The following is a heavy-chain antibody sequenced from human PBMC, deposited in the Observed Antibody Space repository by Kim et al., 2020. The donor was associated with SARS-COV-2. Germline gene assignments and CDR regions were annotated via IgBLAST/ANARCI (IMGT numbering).Heavy chain of an antibody. J-gene: IGHJ5*02. Sequence: ASVKVSCKASGYTFTSYAMHWVRQAPGQRLEWMGWINAGNGNTKYSQKFQGRVTITRDTSASTAYMELSSLRSEDTAVYYCATVEYYDFWSGYYSWLRFDPWGQGTLVTVSS. CDR1: GYTFTSYA. D-gene: IGHD3-3*01. V-gene: IGHV1-3*01. CDR3: ATVEYYDFWSGYYSWLRFDP. CDR2: INAGNGNT.